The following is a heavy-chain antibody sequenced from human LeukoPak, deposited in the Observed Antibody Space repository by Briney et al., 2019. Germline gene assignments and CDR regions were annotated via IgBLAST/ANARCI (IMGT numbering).Heavy chain of an antibody. V-gene: IGHV4-4*07. Sequence: SETLSLTCTVSGGSISSYYWSWIRQPAGKGLDLIGRIYTSGSTNYNPSLKSRVTMSVDTSKNQFSLKLSSVTAADTAVYYCARDCPGAACGGLLYGMDVWGQGTTVTVSS. J-gene: IGHJ6*02. CDR3: ARDCPGAACGGLLYGMDV. D-gene: IGHD2-21*01. CDR1: GGSISSYY. CDR2: IYTSGST.